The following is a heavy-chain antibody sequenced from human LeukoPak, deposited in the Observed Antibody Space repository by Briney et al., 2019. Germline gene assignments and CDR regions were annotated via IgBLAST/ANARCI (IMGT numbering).Heavy chain of an antibody. J-gene: IGHJ6*02. V-gene: IGHV1-3*01. CDR1: GYTFSSYA. CDR2: INAGNGDT. CDR3: ARGTGCTGGSCSYYGMDV. Sequence: GASVKVSCKGSGYTFSSYAMHWVRQAPGQRLEWMGLINAGNGDTKYSQRFQGRVTITRDTSATTAYMELSSLRSEDTAVYYCARGTGCTGGSCSYYGMDVWGQGTTVTVSS. D-gene: IGHD2-15*01.